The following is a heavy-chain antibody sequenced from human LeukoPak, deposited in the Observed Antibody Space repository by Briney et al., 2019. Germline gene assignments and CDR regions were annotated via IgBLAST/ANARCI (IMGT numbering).Heavy chain of an antibody. Sequence: SETLPLTCAVYGGSITGYYWSWIRQTPGRGLEWVGEIHYTGATSYNPSLKSRATISTDTFKNQFSLRLSSVTAADTAVYYCARGNILTGYCFDFWGQGALVTVSS. CDR1: GGSITGYY. D-gene: IGHD3-9*01. CDR3: ARGNILTGYCFDF. CDR2: IHYTGAT. V-gene: IGHV4-34*01. J-gene: IGHJ4*02.